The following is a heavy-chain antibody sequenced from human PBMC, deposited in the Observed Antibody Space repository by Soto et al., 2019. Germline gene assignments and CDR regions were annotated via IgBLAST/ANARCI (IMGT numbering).Heavy chain of an antibody. D-gene: IGHD3-3*01. J-gene: IGHJ4*02. CDR2: IYYSGST. Sequence: SETLSLTCTVSGGSISSGDYYWSWIRQPPGKGLEWIGYIYYSGSTYYNPSLKSRVTISVDTSKNQFSLKLSSVTAADTAVYYCASDLLVLRFIDYWGQGTLVSVSS. V-gene: IGHV4-30-4*01. CDR3: ASDLLVLRFIDY. CDR1: GGSISSGDYY.